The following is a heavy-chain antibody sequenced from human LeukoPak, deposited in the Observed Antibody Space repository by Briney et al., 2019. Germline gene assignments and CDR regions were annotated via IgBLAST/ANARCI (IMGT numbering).Heavy chain of an antibody. V-gene: IGHV3-11*01. J-gene: IGHJ3*02. D-gene: IGHD2-2*01. CDR1: GGPFSDYY. CDR2: ISSSGSTI. CDR3: VVSEANGAFDI. Sequence: LSLTCAVYGGPFSDYYWSWIRQAPGKGLEWVSYISSSGSTIYYADSVKGRFTISRDNAKNSLYLQMNSLRAEDTAVYYCVVSEANGAFDIWGQGTMVTVSS.